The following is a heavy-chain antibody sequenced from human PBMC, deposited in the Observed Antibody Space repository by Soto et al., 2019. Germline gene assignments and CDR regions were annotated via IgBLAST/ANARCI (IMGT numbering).Heavy chain of an antibody. Sequence: QVQLQESGPGLVKPSGTLSLTCAVSGGSISSSNWWSWVRQPPGKGLEWIGEIYHSGSTNYNPSLKRRVTVSVDKSKNQFSLKLSSVTAADTAVYYCARDRRIAVSQNWFDPWGQGTLVTVSS. CDR3: ARDRRIAVSQNWFDP. V-gene: IGHV4-4*02. J-gene: IGHJ5*02. D-gene: IGHD6-19*01. CDR1: GGSISSSNW. CDR2: IYHSGST.